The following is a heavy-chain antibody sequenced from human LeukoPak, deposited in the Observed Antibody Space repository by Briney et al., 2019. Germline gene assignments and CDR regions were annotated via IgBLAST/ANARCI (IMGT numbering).Heavy chain of an antibody. CDR1: GGSISSSSYY. Sequence: PSETLSLTCTVSGGSISSSSYYWGWIRQPAGKGLEWIGSIYYSGSTYYNPSLKSRVTISVDTSKNQFSLKLSSVTAADTAVYYCARQWTWSSWTGEMGNWFDPWGQGTLVTVSS. V-gene: IGHV4-39*01. J-gene: IGHJ5*02. CDR2: IYYSGST. CDR3: ARQWTWSSWTGEMGNWFDP. D-gene: IGHD6-13*01.